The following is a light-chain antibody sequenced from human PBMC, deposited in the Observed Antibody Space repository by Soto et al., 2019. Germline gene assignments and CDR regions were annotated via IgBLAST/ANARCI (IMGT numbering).Light chain of an antibody. Sequence: EIVLTQSPDTLSLSPGEGASLSCRASQSVHTFLAWYQQKPGQAPRLLIYGASTRATGVPARFSGSGSGTDFTLTISSLEPEDFATYYCQKCGIAPFTFGGGTKVELK. V-gene: IGKV3-11*01. CDR2: GAS. CDR1: QSVHTF. CDR3: QKCGIAPFT. J-gene: IGKJ4*01.